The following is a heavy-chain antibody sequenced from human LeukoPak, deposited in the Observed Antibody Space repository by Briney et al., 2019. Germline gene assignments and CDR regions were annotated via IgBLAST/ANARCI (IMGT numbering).Heavy chain of an antibody. CDR3: ARDRGISTARGVPSWFDH. J-gene: IGHJ5*02. Sequence: SETLSLTCTVSGGSISSGDYYWPWIRQPAGKGLEWIVRIYTTGSTSYNPSLKNRVTISVDTSKNQISLKLSSVTAADTAVYYCARDRGISTARGVPSWFDHWGQGTLVTVSS. CDR1: GGSISSGDYY. D-gene: IGHD3-10*01. CDR2: IYTTGST. V-gene: IGHV4-61*02.